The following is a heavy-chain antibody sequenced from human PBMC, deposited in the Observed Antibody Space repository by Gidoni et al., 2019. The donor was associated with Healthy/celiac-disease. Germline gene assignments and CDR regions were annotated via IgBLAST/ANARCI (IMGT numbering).Heavy chain of an antibody. CDR3: ATGLAARRGPLGY. Sequence: EVQLGQSGAEVKKPGATVQLPCKASGYTLTEDYLHWVQQAPGKGLEWMGLVDPEDGETIYAEKFQGRVTITADTSTDTAYMELSSLRSEDTAVYYCATGLAARRGPLGYWGQGTLVTVSS. V-gene: IGHV1-69-2*01. J-gene: IGHJ4*02. CDR2: VDPEDGET. CDR1: GYTLTEDY. D-gene: IGHD6-6*01.